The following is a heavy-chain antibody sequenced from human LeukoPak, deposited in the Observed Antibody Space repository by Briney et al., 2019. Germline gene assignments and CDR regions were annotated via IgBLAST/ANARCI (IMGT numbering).Heavy chain of an antibody. D-gene: IGHD4-17*01. CDR3: ATSYHDYGDYGPSYDY. CDR1: GVSISSSSYY. V-gene: IGHV4-39*07. J-gene: IGHJ4*02. Sequence: SETLSLTCTVSGVSISSSSYYWGWIRQPPGKGLEWIGSIYYSGSTYYNPSLKSRVTISVDTSKNQFSLKLSSVTAADTAVYYCATSYHDYGDYGPSYDYWGQGTLVTVSS. CDR2: IYYSGST.